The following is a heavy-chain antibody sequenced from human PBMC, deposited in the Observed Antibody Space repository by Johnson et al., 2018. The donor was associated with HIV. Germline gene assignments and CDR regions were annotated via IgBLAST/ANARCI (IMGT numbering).Heavy chain of an antibody. J-gene: IGHJ3*01. CDR2: ISGSGGSTK. Sequence: VQLVESGGGMVRPGGSLRLSCVASGFTFSSCAMSWVRQAPGKGLEWVSAISGSGGSTKYYADSVKGRFTISRDNAKNSLYLQMNSLRAEDTAVYYCARGGGSWGQGTMVTVSS. V-gene: IGHV3-23*04. CDR3: ARGGGS. CDR1: GFTFSSCA. D-gene: IGHD3-16*01.